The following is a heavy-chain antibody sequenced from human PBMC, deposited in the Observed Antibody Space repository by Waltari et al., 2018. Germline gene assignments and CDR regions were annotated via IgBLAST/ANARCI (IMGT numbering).Heavy chain of an antibody. Sequence: QLQLQESGPGLVKPSETLSLTCTVSGGSISSSSYYWGWIRQPPGKGLEWIGSIYYSGSTYYNPSLKSRVTISVDTSKNQFSLKLSSVTAADTAVYYCARDHLSVAASDYWGQGTLVTVSS. V-gene: IGHV4-39*07. D-gene: IGHD6-19*01. CDR2: IYYSGST. CDR1: GGSISSSSYY. CDR3: ARDHLSVAASDY. J-gene: IGHJ4*02.